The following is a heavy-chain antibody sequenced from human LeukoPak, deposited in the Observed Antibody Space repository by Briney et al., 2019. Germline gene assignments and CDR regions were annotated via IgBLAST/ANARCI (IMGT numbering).Heavy chain of an antibody. J-gene: IGHJ2*01. CDR2: IYPGDSDT. CDR1: GYSFTSYW. V-gene: IGHV5-51*01. CDR3: ARPATVVTLWYFDL. D-gene: IGHD4-23*01. Sequence: GESLKISCKGSGYSFTSYWIGWVRQMPGKGLEWMGIIYPGDSDTRYSPSFQGQVTISADKSISTAYVQWSSLKASGTAMYYCARPATVVTLWYFDLWGRGTLVTVSS.